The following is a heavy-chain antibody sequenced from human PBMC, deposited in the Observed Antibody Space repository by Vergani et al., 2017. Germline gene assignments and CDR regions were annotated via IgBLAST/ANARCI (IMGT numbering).Heavy chain of an antibody. CDR2: ISAYNGNT. CDR1: GYTFTSYG. CDR3: ARDQSRSSSWGLNWFDP. Sequence: QVQLVQSGAEVKKPGASVKVSCKASGYTFTSYGISWVRQAPGQGLEWMGWISAYNGNTNYAQKLQGRVTKTTDTSTSTAYMELRSLRSDDTAVYYCARDQSRSSSWGLNWFDPWGQGTLVTVSS. J-gene: IGHJ5*02. V-gene: IGHV1-18*01. D-gene: IGHD6-13*01.